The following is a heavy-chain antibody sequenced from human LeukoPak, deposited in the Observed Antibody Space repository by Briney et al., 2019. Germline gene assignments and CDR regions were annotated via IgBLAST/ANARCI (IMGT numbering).Heavy chain of an antibody. CDR3: ARAPLGYCSGGSCYGVDY. Sequence: SETLSLTCAVYGGSFSGYYWSWIRQPPGKGLEWIGEINHSGSTNYNPSLKSRVTISVDTSKNQFSLKLSSVTAADTAVYYCARAPLGYCSGGSCYGVDYWGQGTLVTVS. J-gene: IGHJ4*02. CDR2: INHSGST. V-gene: IGHV4-34*01. D-gene: IGHD2-15*01. CDR1: GGSFSGYY.